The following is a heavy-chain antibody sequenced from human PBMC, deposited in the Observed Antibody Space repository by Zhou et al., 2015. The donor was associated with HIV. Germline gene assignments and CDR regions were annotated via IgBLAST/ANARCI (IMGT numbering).Heavy chain of an antibody. V-gene: IGHV1-46*01. J-gene: IGHJ6*02. D-gene: IGHD1-1*01. CDR1: GYTFSSSY. Sequence: QVQLVQSGAEVKKPGASVRVSCKASGYTFSSSYIHWVRQAPGQGLEWLGVINPSGGSTAYAQKFQGRVAVTRDTSTSTVYMELSSLRSEDTAVYYCARRSGDYYHGMDVVGPRDHGHR. CDR3: ARRSGDYYHGMDV. CDR2: INPSGGST.